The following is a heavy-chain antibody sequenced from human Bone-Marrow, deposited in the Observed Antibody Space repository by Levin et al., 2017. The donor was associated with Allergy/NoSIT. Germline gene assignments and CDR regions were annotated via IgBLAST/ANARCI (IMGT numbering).Heavy chain of an antibody. D-gene: IGHD2-15*01. CDR2: ISYDGSNK. V-gene: IGHV3-30-3*01. Sequence: GESLKISCAASGFTFSSYAMHWVRQAPGKGLEWVAVISYDGSNKYYADSVKGRFTISRDNSKNTLYLQMNSLRAEDTAVYYCARDGGYCSGGSCYGANSYYYYYGMDVWGQGTTVTVSS. CDR3: ARDGGYCSGGSCYGANSYYYYYGMDV. CDR1: GFTFSSYA. J-gene: IGHJ6*02.